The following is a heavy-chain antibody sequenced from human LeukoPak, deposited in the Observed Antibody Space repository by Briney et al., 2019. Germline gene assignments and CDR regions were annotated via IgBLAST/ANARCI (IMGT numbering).Heavy chain of an antibody. CDR3: AKDDAWGRYKD. Sequence: PGGSLRLSCAVSGFTYSSYSMNWVRQAPGKGLEWVSSISGSGDSTDYADSVKGRFTISRDNSKNTLYLQMNSLRGEDTAVYYCAKDDAWGRYKDWGQGTLVTVSS. D-gene: IGHD3-16*01. J-gene: IGHJ1*01. V-gene: IGHV3-23*01. CDR1: GFTYSSYS. CDR2: ISGSGDST.